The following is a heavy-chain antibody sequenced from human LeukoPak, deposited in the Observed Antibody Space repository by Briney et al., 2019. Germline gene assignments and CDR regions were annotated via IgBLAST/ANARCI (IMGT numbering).Heavy chain of an antibody. CDR3: ASAPNYYYYYMDV. CDR1: GGSFSGYY. CDR2: INHSGST. V-gene: IGHV4-34*01. Sequence: PSETLSLTCAVYGGSFSGYYWSWIRQPPGKGLEWIGEINHSGSTYYNPSLKSRVTISVDTSKNQFSLKLSSVTAADTAVYYCASAPNYYYYYMDVWGKGTTVTVSS. J-gene: IGHJ6*03.